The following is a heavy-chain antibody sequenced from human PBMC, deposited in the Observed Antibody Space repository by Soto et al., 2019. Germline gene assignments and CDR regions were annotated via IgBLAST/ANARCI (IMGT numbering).Heavy chain of an antibody. V-gene: IGHV4-31*03. D-gene: IGHD3-9*01. J-gene: IGHJ4*02. CDR1: GGSISSSGYY. CDR2: IHYSGNT. CDR3: AKSLTINADFDC. Sequence: QVQLQESGPGLVKPSETPSLTCTVSGGSISSSGYYWSWIRQNPGKGLEWIGYIHYSGNTYYNPSLKSRVTISVDTSKNQFSLRLSSVTAADTAVYYCAKSLTINADFDCWGQGTLVTVSS.